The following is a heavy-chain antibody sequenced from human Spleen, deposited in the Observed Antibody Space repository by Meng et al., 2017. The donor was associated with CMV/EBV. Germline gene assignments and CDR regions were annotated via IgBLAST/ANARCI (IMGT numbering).Heavy chain of an antibody. CDR3: ARVYPVFRIGPNGYFDY. CDR1: GYTFTGYY. J-gene: IGHJ4*02. D-gene: IGHD2-15*01. V-gene: IGHV1-2*02. CDR2: INPHSGGP. Sequence: ASVKVSCKASGYTFTGYYMHWVRQAPGQGPEWVGWINPHSGGPNYAQSFQGRVTMTRDTSISTVYMELSRLTSDDTAVYYCARVYPVFRIGPNGYFDYWGQGTLVTVSS.